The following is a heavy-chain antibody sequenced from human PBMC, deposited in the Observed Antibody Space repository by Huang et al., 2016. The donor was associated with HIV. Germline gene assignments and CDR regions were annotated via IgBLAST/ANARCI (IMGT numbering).Heavy chain of an antibody. CDR3: ARGQSGPSQWLASLGNYYYYMDV. CDR2: IYYSGDS. CDR1: GGSISGSRYY. Sequence: QLQLQESGPGPVKPSATLSLTCSVSGGSISGSRYYWGWIRQPPGKGLEWIGSIYYSGDSHYSPSLKSRVTIAVDTSKNQCSLKLSSVTAADTAVYYCARGQSGPSQWLASLGNYYYYMDVWGKGTTVTVSS. D-gene: IGHD6-19*01. V-gene: IGHV4-39*01. J-gene: IGHJ6*03.